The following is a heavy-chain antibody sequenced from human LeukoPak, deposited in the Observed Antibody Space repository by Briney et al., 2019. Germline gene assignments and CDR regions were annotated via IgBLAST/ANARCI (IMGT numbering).Heavy chain of an antibody. V-gene: IGHV3-7*03. J-gene: IGHJ4*02. Sequence: PPGGSLRLSCAASGFTFSSYWMTWVRQAPGKGLEWVANIKQDGDEKYYMDSVKGRFTISRDNAKNSPYLQMNSLRAEDTAVYYCARRAGGYSHPYDYWGQGTLVTVSS. D-gene: IGHD4-23*01. CDR3: ARRAGGYSHPYDY. CDR1: GFTFSSYW. CDR2: IKQDGDEK.